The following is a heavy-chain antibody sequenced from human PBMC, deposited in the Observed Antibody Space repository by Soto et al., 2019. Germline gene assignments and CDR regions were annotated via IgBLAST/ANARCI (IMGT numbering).Heavy chain of an antibody. CDR3: ARRIIGAATAQIDY. V-gene: IGHV2-5*01. J-gene: IGHJ4*02. D-gene: IGHD2-15*01. CDR2: IFWNGDK. CDR1: GFSLTASGEG. Sequence: QITLKESGPTLVKPTQTLTLTCTFSGFSLTASGEGVAWIRQPPGKALEWLALIFWNGDKFYSSSLRSRLTITKDTSIYQVVLTMTNIDPADAATYYCARRIIGAATAQIDYWGQGTLVTVSS.